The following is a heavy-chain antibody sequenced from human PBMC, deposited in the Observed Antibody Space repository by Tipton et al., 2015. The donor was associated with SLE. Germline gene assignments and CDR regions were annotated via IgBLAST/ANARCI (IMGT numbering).Heavy chain of an antibody. D-gene: IGHD3-22*01. CDR2: INHSGST. J-gene: IGHJ4*02. V-gene: IGHV4-34*01. CDR1: GGSFSGYY. Sequence: LRLSCAVSGGSFSGYYWSWIRQPPGKGLEWIGEINHSGSTNYNPSLKSRVTISVDTSKNHFSLKLSSVTAADTAVYYCARGLIYYDSSGQGYYFDYWGQGTLVTVSS. CDR3: ARGLIYYDSSGQGYYFDY.